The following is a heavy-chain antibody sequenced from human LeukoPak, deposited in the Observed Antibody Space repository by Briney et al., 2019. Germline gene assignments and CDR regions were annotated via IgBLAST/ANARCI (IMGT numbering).Heavy chain of an antibody. Sequence: PGGSLRLSCAASGFTFSSYGMHWVRQAPGKGLEWVAVISYDGSNKYYADSVKGRFTISRDNSKNTLYLQMNSLRAEDTDVYYCAKDSYSGSYWDYYYGMDVWGQGTTVTVSS. D-gene: IGHD1-26*01. CDR1: GFTFSSYG. V-gene: IGHV3-30*18. J-gene: IGHJ6*02. CDR2: ISYDGSNK. CDR3: AKDSYSGSYWDYYYGMDV.